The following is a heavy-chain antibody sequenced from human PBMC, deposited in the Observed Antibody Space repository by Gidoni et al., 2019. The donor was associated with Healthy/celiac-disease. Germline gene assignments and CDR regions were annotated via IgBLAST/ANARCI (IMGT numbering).Heavy chain of an antibody. CDR2: IGTAGDT. CDR3: ARGGPRDYYMDV. Sequence: EVQLVESGGGLVQPGGSLRLSCAASGFTFSSYDMHWVRQATGKGLEWVSAIGTAGDTYYPGSVKGRFTISRENAKNSLYLQMNSLRAGDTAVYYCARGGPRDYYMDVWGKGTTVTVSS. CDR1: GFTFSSYD. J-gene: IGHJ6*03. V-gene: IGHV3-13*04.